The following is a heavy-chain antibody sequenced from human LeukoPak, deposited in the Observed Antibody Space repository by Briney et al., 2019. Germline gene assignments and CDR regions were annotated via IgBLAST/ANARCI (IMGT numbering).Heavy chain of an antibody. J-gene: IGHJ4*02. CDR2: LSGNGGST. V-gene: IGHV3-23*01. CDR3: AKGRYSSTWSGGDY. Sequence: PGRSLRLSCAASGFTFSNYAMSWVRQAPGKGLEWVSTLSGNGGSTYYGDSVKGRFTISRENSKNTLYLQMNSLTAEDTAIYYCAKGRYSSTWSGGDYWGQGTLVTVSS. CDR1: GFTFSNYA. D-gene: IGHD2-2*01.